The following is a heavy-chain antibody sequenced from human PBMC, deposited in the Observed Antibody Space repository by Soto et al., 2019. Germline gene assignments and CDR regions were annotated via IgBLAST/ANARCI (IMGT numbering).Heavy chain of an antibody. Sequence: QVQLVQSGAEVKKPGSSVKVSCKASGGAFSDYAFSWVRQAPGQVLEWLGGIMPIFRAPDYAQKFQGRVTITADEFTRTAYMEMNSLRSEDTAVYYCASWLKGPDIGNYYYGMDVWGQGTTVTVS. J-gene: IGHJ6*02. CDR2: IMPIFRAP. CDR1: GGAFSDYA. V-gene: IGHV1-69*12. CDR3: ASWLKGPDIGNYYYGMDV. D-gene: IGHD2-15*01.